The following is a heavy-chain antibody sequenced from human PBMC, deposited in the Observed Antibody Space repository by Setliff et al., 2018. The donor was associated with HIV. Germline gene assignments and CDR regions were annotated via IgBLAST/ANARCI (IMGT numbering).Heavy chain of an antibody. CDR2: IIPILDIT. Sequence: SVKVSCKASGGTSNTYAINWVRQAPGQGLEWVGQIIPILDITTYAQKFQGRVTITTDESTSTAYMELSSLRSEDTAVYYCALPYCGGGNCWSSASLPPAGWFDPWGQGTLVTVSS. V-gene: IGHV1-69*10. J-gene: IGHJ5*02. D-gene: IGHD2-15*01. CDR3: ALPYCGGGNCWSSASLPPAGWFDP. CDR1: GGTSNTYA.